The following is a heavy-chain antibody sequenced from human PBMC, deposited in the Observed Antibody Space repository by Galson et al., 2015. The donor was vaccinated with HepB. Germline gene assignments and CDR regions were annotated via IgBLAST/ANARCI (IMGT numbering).Heavy chain of an antibody. CDR1: GYTFTSYY. CDR2: INPNSGGT. J-gene: IGHJ5*02. CDR3: ARVVSSGIPPNWFDP. D-gene: IGHD1-26*01. V-gene: IGHV1-2*06. Sequence: SVKVSCKASGYTFTSYYMHWVRQAPGQGLEWMGRINPNSGGTNYAQKFQGRVTMTRDTSISTAYMELSRLRSDDTAVYYCARVVSSGIPPNWFDPWGQGTLVTVSS.